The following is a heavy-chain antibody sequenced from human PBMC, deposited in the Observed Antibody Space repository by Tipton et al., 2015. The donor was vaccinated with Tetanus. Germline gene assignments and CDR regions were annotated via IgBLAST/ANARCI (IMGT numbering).Heavy chain of an antibody. CDR1: GGSISTGSYY. J-gene: IGHJ3*02. D-gene: IGHD4-23*01. Sequence: TLSLTCGVSGGSISTGSYYWGWIRQPPGKGLEWIGNLHYTGSTKYNPSLKSRVTMSVDTSKNHFSLNLRSVTAADTAVYFCARDPGDFASGGTFDIWGQGTMVAVSS. CDR3: ARDPGDFASGGTFDI. CDR2: LHYTGST. V-gene: IGHV4-61*03.